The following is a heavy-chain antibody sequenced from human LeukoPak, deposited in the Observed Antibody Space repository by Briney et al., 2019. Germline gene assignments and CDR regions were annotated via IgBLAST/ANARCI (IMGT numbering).Heavy chain of an antibody. J-gene: IGHJ3*02. CDR1: GFTFSDHY. CDR3: ATYSGSYWGWPFDI. D-gene: IGHD1-26*01. Sequence: GGSLRLSCAASGFTFSDHYIDWVRQAPGKGLEWVGRSRNKANSYTTECAASVKGRFTISRDDSKNSLYLQMNNLKTEDTAAYYCATYSGSYWGWPFDIWGQGTMVTVSS. CDR2: SRNKANSYTT. V-gene: IGHV3-72*01.